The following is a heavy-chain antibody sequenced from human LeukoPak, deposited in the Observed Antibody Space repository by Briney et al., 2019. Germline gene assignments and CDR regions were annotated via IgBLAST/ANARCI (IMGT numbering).Heavy chain of an antibody. D-gene: IGHD3-22*01. V-gene: IGHV3-53*01. Sequence: GGSLRLSCAVSGFIVSRNYMSWVRQAPGKGLEWVSVLYSGGSTYYADSVKGRFTISRDNSKNTLYLQMNSLRAEDTAVYYCAKDLYYYDSSGYYPNALDIWGQGTMVTVSS. CDR3: AKDLYYYDSSGYYPNALDI. CDR2: LYSGGST. J-gene: IGHJ3*02. CDR1: GFIVSRNY.